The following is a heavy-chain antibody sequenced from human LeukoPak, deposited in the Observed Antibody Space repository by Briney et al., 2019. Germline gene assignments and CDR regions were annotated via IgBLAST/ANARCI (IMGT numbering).Heavy chain of an antibody. V-gene: IGHV3-30*18. CDR1: GFTFSSYG. CDR2: ISYDGSNK. CDR3: AKGGGTAMVKYYFDY. Sequence: GRSLRLSCAASGFTFSSYGMHWVRQAPGKGLEWVAVISYDGSNKYYADSVKGRFTISRDNSKNTLYLQMNSLRAEDTAVYYCAKGGGTAMVKYYFDYWGQGTLVTVSS. J-gene: IGHJ4*02. D-gene: IGHD5-18*01.